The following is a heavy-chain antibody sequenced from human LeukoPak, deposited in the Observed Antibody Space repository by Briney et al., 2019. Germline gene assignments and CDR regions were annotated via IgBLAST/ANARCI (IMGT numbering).Heavy chain of an antibody. CDR1: GYSFTSYW. CDR3: ARHVTYSSTSSYFDY. Sequence: GEPLRISCKASGYSFTSYWIAWVRQMPGKGLEYMGFIYPGGSDTRCSPSFEGQVTISADKSTTTAYLQWSSLKASDTAIYYCARHVTYSSTSSYFDYWGQGTLVTVSS. D-gene: IGHD6-6*01. J-gene: IGHJ4*02. V-gene: IGHV5-51*01. CDR2: IYPGGSDT.